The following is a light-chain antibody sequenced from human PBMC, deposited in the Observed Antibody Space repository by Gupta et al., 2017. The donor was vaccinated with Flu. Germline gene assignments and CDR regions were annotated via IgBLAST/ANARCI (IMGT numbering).Light chain of an antibody. CDR3: QHYYSYPRT. CDR1: QGISSY. Sequence: ASRRTQSPSSFSASTGDRVTITCRASQGISSYLAWYQQKPGKAPKLLIYAASTLQSGVPSRFSGSGSGTDFTLTISCLQSEDFATYYCQHYYSYPRTFGQGTKVEIK. V-gene: IGKV1-8*01. CDR2: AAS. J-gene: IGKJ1*01.